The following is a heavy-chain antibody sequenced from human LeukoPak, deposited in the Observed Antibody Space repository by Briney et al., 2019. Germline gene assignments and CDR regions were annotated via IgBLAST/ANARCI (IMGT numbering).Heavy chain of an antibody. Sequence: SETLSLTCTVSGGSISSSSYYWGWIRQPPGKGLEWIGSIYYSGSTYYNPSLKSRLRISVDTSENQFSLELNSVTAADTAVYYCARDVEMTTIGHYFDYWGQGSLVTVSS. V-gene: IGHV4-39*07. D-gene: IGHD5-24*01. J-gene: IGHJ4*02. CDR2: IYYSGST. CDR1: GGSISSSSYY. CDR3: ARDVEMTTIGHYFDY.